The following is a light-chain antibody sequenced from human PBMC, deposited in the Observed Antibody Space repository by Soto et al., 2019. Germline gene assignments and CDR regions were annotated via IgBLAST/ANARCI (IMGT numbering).Light chain of an antibody. CDR2: DVS. CDR3: CSYAGSCSDVV. V-gene: IGLV2-11*01. CDR1: SSDVGGYNY. J-gene: IGLJ2*01. Sequence: QSALTQPRSVSGSPGQSVTISCTGTSSDVGGYNYVSWYQQHPGKAPKLMIYDVSKRPSGVPDRFSGSKSGNTASLTISGLQAEDEADYYCCSYAGSCSDVVFGGGTKLTVL.